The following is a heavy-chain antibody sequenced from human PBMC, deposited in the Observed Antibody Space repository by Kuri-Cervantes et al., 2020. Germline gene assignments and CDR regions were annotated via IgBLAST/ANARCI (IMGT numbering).Heavy chain of an antibody. CDR2: IYSGGST. J-gene: IGHJ4*02. D-gene: IGHD2-21*02. CDR1: GFTVSSNY. CDR3: AKATYCGGDCYSNYFDY. Sequence: GGSLRLSCAASGFTVSSNYMSWVRQAPGKGLEWVSVIYSGGSTYYADSVKGRFTISRDNSKNTLYLQMNSLRAEDTAVYYCAKATYCGGDCYSNYFDYWGQGTLVTVSS. V-gene: IGHV3-53*05.